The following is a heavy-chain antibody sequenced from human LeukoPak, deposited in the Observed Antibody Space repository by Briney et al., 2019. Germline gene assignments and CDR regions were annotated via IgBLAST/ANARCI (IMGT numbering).Heavy chain of an antibody. CDR2: INPSGGST. Sequence: ASVKVSFTASGYTFTIYYMHWVRQAPGQGLEWMGIINPSGGSTSYAQKFQGRVTMTRDTSTSTVYMELSSLRSEDTAVYYCARGPPVLRFLEWYTHFDYWGQGTLVTVSS. J-gene: IGHJ4*02. D-gene: IGHD3-3*01. CDR3: ARGPPVLRFLEWYTHFDY. CDR1: GYTFTIYY. V-gene: IGHV1-46*01.